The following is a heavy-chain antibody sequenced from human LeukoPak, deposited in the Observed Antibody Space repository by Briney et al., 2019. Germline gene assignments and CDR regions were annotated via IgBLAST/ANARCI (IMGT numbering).Heavy chain of an antibody. CDR3: ARDTVYYDILTGCYGMDV. J-gene: IGHJ6*02. Sequence: ASVKVSCKASGYTFTSYGISWVRQAPGQGLEWMGWIGAYNGNTNYAQKLQGRVTMTTDTSTSTAYMELRSLRSDDTAVYYCARDTVYYDILTGCYGMDVWGQGTTVTVSS. D-gene: IGHD3-9*01. CDR1: GYTFTSYG. V-gene: IGHV1-18*01. CDR2: IGAYNGNT.